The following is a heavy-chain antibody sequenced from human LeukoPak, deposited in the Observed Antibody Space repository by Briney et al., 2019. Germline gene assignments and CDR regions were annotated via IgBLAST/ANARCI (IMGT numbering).Heavy chain of an antibody. J-gene: IGHJ4*02. CDR3: AKDLTFYGDYGVDY. CDR1: GFTFSDYY. D-gene: IGHD4-17*01. V-gene: IGHV3-23*01. CDR2: ISGSGGST. Sequence: HAGGSLRLSCAASGFTFSDYYMSWIRQAPGKGLEWVSAISGSGGSTYYADSVKGRFTISRDNSKNTLYLQMNSLRAEDTAVYYCAKDLTFYGDYGVDYWGQGTLVTVSS.